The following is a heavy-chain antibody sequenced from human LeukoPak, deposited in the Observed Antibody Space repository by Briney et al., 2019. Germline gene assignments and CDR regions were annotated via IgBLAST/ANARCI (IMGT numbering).Heavy chain of an antibody. CDR3: ARGSGYYGI. CDR2: IYHSGST. CDR1: GDSISGSNK. V-gene: IGHV4-4*02. J-gene: IGHJ3*02. Sequence: SETLSLTCGVSGDSISGSNKWSWVRQPPGKGLEWIGEIYHSGSTNYDPSLKGRVTISVDTSKNQFSLKLSSVTAADTAVYYCARGSGYYGIWGQGTMVTVSS. D-gene: IGHD3-3*01.